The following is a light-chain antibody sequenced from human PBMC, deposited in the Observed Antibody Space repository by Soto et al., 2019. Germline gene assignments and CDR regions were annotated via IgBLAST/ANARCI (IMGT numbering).Light chain of an antibody. V-gene: IGLV2-14*01. J-gene: IGLJ3*02. CDR2: EVS. CDR3: SSYTSSSTLWV. Sequence: QSALTQPASVSGSPGQSITISCTGTSSDVGGYNYVSWYQQHPGKAPKLMIYEVSNRPSGVSNRFSGSKSGNTASLTISGLQAEDEADCYCSSYTSSSTLWVFGGGTKLTVL. CDR1: SSDVGGYNY.